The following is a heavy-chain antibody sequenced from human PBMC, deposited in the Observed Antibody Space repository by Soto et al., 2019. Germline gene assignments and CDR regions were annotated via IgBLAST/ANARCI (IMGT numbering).Heavy chain of an antibody. Sequence: QVQLVESGGGVVQPGRSLRLSCAASGFTFSSYAMHWVRQAPGRGLEWVAVISYDRSNKYYADSVKGRFTISRDNSKNTRYLQMNSLRAEDTAVYYCARDPRVYCTNGVCPYYYYGLDVWGQGTTVTVSS. V-gene: IGHV3-30-3*01. D-gene: IGHD2-8*01. CDR1: GFTFSSYA. J-gene: IGHJ6*02. CDR3: ARDPRVYCTNGVCPYYYYGLDV. CDR2: ISYDRSNK.